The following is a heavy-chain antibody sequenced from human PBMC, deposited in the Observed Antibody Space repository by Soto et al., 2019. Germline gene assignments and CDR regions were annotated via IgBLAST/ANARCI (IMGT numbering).Heavy chain of an antibody. J-gene: IGHJ4*02. D-gene: IGHD1-26*01. CDR2: TYHVGIP. Sequence: SETLSLTCTVSGGSISSSNWWTWVRQAPGKGLEWIGETYHVGIPSYNPSLKGRVSISVDKSKNQFSLKLSSVTAADTAVYYCARGAPLIVGATSFASWGQGTLVTVSS. CDR1: GGSISSSNW. CDR3: ARGAPLIVGATSFAS. V-gene: IGHV4-4*02.